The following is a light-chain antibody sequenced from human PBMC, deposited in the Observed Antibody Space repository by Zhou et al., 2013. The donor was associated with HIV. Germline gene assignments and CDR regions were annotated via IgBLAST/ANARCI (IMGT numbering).Light chain of an antibody. J-gene: IGKJ2*01. CDR1: QSVFSY. Sequence: EIVLTQSPDMLSLFPGERATLSCRASQSVFSYLAWYQQKPGQAPRLLIYDASNRATGIPARFRGSGSGTDFTLTISSVESEDFAIYYCQHRYSWPKSFGQGTKLEIK. CDR3: QHRYSWPKS. CDR2: DAS. V-gene: IGKV3-11*01.